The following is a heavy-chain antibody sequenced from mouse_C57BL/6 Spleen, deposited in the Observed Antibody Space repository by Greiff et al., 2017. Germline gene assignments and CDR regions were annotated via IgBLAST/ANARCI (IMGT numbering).Heavy chain of an antibody. J-gene: IGHJ4*01. Sequence: VQLQQSGPELVKPGASVKISCKASGYSFSSSWMNWVKQRPGKGLEWIGRIYPGDGDTNYNGKFKGKATLTADKSSRTAYMQLSSLTSEDSAVYICARSGGNDFNMDYWGQGTSVTVSS. V-gene: IGHV1-82*01. CDR2: IYPGDGDT. D-gene: IGHD2-4*01. CDR3: ARSGGNDFNMDY. CDR1: GYSFSSSW.